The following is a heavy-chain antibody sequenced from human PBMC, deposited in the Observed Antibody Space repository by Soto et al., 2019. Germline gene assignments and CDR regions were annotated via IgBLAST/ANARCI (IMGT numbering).Heavy chain of an antibody. V-gene: IGHV6-1*01. Sequence: QGQLQQSGPGLVKPSQTLSLTCAISGDSVSSDITSWNWIRQSPSRGLEWLGRTYYRSKWFHDYEASVQSRITINPYTSKNQFSLELNSMTPEDTAVYYCARGNALDVWGQGTVVTVSS. CDR1: GDSVSSDITS. D-gene: IGHD3-10*01. J-gene: IGHJ3*01. CDR3: ARGNALDV. CDR2: TYYRSKWFH.